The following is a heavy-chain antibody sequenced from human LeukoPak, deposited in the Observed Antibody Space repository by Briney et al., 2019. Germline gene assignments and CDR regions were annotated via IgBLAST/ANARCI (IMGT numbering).Heavy chain of an antibody. J-gene: IGHJ4*02. CDR2: IYYSGST. Sequence: TSETLSLTCTVSGGSISSSSYYWGWIRQPPGKGLEWIGSIYYSGSTYYNPSLKSRVTISVDTSQNQFSLKLSSVTAADTAVYYCARYSSSWYTHFYYFDYWGQGTLVTVSS. D-gene: IGHD6-13*01. V-gene: IGHV4-39*01. CDR3: ARYSSSWYTHFYYFDY. CDR1: GGSISSSSYY.